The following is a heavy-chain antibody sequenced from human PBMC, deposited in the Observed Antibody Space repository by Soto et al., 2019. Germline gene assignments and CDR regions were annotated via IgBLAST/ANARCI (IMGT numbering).Heavy chain of an antibody. D-gene: IGHD2-2*01. CDR1: GFTFTSSA. V-gene: IGHV1-58*02. CDR3: AAETAVPQEYSSGMYV. J-gene: IGHJ6*02. CDR2: IVVGSGNT. Sequence: SVKVSCEASGFTFTSSAMQWVRQARGQRLEWIGWIVVGSGNTNYAQKFQERVTITRDMSTSTAYMELSSLRSEDTAVYYCAAETAVPQEYSSGMYVWAQGTTVTVS.